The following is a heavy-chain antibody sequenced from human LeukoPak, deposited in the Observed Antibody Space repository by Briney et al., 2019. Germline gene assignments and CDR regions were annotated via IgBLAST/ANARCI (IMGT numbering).Heavy chain of an antibody. CDR2: IYTSGST. J-gene: IGHJ4*02. Sequence: SQTLSLTCTVSGGSISSGSYYWSWIRQPAGKGLEWIGRIYTSGSTNYNPSLKSRVTISVDTPKNQFSLKLSSVTAADTAVYYCARSRIQLISDWGQGTLVTVSS. CDR3: ARSRIQLISD. V-gene: IGHV4-61*02. CDR1: GGSISSGSYY. D-gene: IGHD5-18*01.